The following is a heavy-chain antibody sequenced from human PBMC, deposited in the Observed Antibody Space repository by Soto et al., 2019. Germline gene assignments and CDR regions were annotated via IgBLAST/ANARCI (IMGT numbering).Heavy chain of an antibody. Sequence: QVQLVQSGAEVKKPGASVKVSCKTSGYTFTNYDINWVRQATGQGPEWLGWMNPYSGNTGYAQKFQGRVTMTRDTSINTAYMELSSLRAEDTAVYYCARIGRATAHHLGHGTLVTVSS. CDR1: GYTFTNYD. J-gene: IGHJ4*01. D-gene: IGHD5-12*01. CDR2: MNPYSGNT. V-gene: IGHV1-8*01. CDR3: ARIGRATAHH.